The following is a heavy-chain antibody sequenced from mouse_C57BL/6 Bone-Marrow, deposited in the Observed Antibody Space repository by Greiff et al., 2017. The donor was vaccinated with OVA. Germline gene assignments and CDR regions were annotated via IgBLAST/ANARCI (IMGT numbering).Heavy chain of an antibody. V-gene: IGHV1-69*01. CDR1: GYTFTSYW. J-gene: IGHJ1*03. CDR2: IDPSDSYT. D-gene: IGHD2-1*01. Sequence: QVQLQQPGAELVMPGASVKLSCKASGYTFTSYWMHWVKQRPGQGLEWIGEIDPSDSYTNYNQKFKGKSTLTVDKSSSTAYMQLSSLTSEDSAVYYCARFGNYLYWYFDVWGTGTTVTVSS. CDR3: ARFGNYLYWYFDV.